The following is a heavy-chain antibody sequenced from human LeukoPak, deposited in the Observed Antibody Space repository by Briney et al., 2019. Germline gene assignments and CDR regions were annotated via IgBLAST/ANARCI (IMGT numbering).Heavy chain of an antibody. D-gene: IGHD2-15*01. V-gene: IGHV3-21*04. Sequence: GGSLRLSCAASGFTFSSYSMNWVRQAPGKGLEWVSSISSSSSYIYYADSVKGRFTISRDNSKNTLYLQMNSLRAEDTAVYYCAKQADQLLPFYYYYYMDVWGKGTTVTVSS. CDR1: GFTFSSYS. CDR3: AKQADQLLPFYYYYYMDV. CDR2: ISSSSSYI. J-gene: IGHJ6*03.